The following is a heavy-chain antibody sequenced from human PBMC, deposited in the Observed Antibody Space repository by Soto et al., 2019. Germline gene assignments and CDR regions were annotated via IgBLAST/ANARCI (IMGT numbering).Heavy chain of an antibody. D-gene: IGHD3-3*01. CDR2: ISGSGGST. Sequence: GGSLRLSCAASGFTFSSYAMSWVRQAPGKGLEWVSAISGSGGSTYYADSVKGRFTISRDNSKNTLYLQMNSLRAEDTAVYYCAKERVVDFWSGFPHYFDYWGQGTLVTVSS. J-gene: IGHJ4*02. CDR3: AKERVVDFWSGFPHYFDY. V-gene: IGHV3-23*01. CDR1: GFTFSSYA.